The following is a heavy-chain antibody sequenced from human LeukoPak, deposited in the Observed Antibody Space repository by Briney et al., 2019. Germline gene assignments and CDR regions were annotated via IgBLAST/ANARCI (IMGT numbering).Heavy chain of an antibody. V-gene: IGHV3-48*02. J-gene: IGHJ4*02. Sequence: GGSLRLSCVVSGFTFSSYSMNWVRQAPGKGLEWVSYISSGGGTTYYADSVKGRFTISRDTAKNSLYLQMNSLRDEDTAAYYCARSRLFDHWGQGTLVTVSS. CDR3: ARSRLFDH. CDR1: GFTFSSYS. D-gene: IGHD2-2*01. CDR2: ISSGGGTT.